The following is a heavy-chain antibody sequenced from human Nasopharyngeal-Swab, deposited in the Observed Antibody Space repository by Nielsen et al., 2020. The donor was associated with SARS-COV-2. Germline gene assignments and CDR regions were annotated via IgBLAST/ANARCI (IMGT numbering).Heavy chain of an antibody. V-gene: IGHV2-26*01. CDR2: IFSNDEK. Sequence: SGPTLVQPTETLTLTCTVSGFSLSNARMGVSWIRQPPGKALEWLAHIFSNDEKSYSTSLKSRLTISKDTSKSQVVLTMTNMDPVDTATYYCARLLGYCSSTSCYDYYYYYMDVWGKGTTVTVSS. CDR1: GFSLSNARMG. D-gene: IGHD2-2*01. J-gene: IGHJ6*03. CDR3: ARLLGYCSSTSCYDYYYYYMDV.